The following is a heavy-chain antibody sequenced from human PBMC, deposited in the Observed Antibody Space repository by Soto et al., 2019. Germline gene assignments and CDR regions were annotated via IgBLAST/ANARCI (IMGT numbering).Heavy chain of an antibody. J-gene: IGHJ4*02. CDR1: GGSISSGDYY. D-gene: IGHD3-9*01. Sequence: SETLSLTCTVSGGSISSGDYYWSWIRQPPGKGLEWIGYIYYSGSTYYNPSLKSRVTISVDTSKNQFSLKLSSVTAADTAVYYCARGSEYYDILTGYTTGPYFDYWGQGTLVTVSS. CDR3: ARGSEYYDILTGYTTGPYFDY. CDR2: IYYSGST. V-gene: IGHV4-30-4*01.